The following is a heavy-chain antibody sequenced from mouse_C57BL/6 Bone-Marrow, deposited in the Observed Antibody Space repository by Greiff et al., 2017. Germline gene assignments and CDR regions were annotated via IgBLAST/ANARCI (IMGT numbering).Heavy chain of an antibody. CDR1: GYTFTSYW. Sequence: VQLQQPGAELVMPGASVKLSCKASGYTFTSYWMHWVKQRPGQGLEWIGEIDPSDSYTNYNQKFKGKSTLTVDKSSSTAYRQLSSLTSEDSAVYYCASLLWLRRGGWFAYWGQGTLVTVSA. CDR3: ASLLWLRRGGWFAY. V-gene: IGHV1-69*01. J-gene: IGHJ3*01. CDR2: IDPSDSYT. D-gene: IGHD2-2*01.